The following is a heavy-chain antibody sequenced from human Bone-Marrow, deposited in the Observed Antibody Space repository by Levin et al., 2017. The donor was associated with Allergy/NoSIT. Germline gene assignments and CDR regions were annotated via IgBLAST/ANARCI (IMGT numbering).Heavy chain of an antibody. D-gene: IGHD3-10*01. V-gene: IGHV3-9*01. J-gene: IGHJ6*02. CDR1: GFAFGDFA. CDR3: AIQTLAPKKFESHYYHHYGMDV. CDR2: INWNGKNI. Sequence: HTGGSLRLSCAASGFAFGDFAMHWVRQAPGKGLEWVALINWNGKNIGYADSVKGRFTISRDNAKKSVHLEVQSLTTDDTAFYYCAIQTLAPKKFESHYYHHYGMDVWGQGTTVTVSS.